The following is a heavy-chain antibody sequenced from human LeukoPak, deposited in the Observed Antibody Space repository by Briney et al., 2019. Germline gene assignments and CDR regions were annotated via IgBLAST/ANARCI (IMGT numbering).Heavy chain of an antibody. CDR2: ISGSGGAT. D-gene: IGHD6-19*01. V-gene: IGHV3-23*01. Sequence: GGSLRLSCAASGFTFSIYAMSWVRQAPGKGLEWVSTISGSGGATSYADSVKGRFTISRDNSKNALYLQMNSLKAEDTAVYYCAKVGAVAAVENWGQGTLVTVSS. CDR1: GFTFSIYA. CDR3: AKVGAVAAVEN. J-gene: IGHJ4*02.